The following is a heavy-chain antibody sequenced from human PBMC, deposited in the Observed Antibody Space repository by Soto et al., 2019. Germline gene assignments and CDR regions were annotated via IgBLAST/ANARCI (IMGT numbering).Heavy chain of an antibody. V-gene: IGHV3-49*04. J-gene: IGHJ5*02. Sequence: LRLSCTASGFTFGDYAMSWVRQAPGKGLEWVGFIRSKAYGGTTEYAASVKGRFTISRDDSKSIAYLQMNSLKTEDTAVYYCTSSIVAAAENWFDPWGQGTLVTVSS. D-gene: IGHD6-13*01. CDR3: TSSIVAAAENWFDP. CDR2: IRSKAYGGTT. CDR1: GFTFGDYA.